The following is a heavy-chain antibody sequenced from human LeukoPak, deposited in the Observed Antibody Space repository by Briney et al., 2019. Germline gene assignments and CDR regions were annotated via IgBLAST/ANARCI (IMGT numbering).Heavy chain of an antibody. CDR3: ARDQEAFDY. Sequence: ASVKVSCKASGYSFTSNYIHWVRQAPGQGPEWMGMIYPRDGSTSYAQKFQGRVTMTRDTSTSTVHMELSGLRSEDTAVYYCARDQEAFDYWGQGTLVTVSS. J-gene: IGHJ4*02. CDR2: IYPRDGST. V-gene: IGHV1-46*01. CDR1: GYSFTSNY.